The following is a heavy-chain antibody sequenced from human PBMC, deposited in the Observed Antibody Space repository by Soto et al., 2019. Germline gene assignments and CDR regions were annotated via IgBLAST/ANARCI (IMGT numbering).Heavy chain of an antibody. CDR3: AREYTAWPLAYGLDV. J-gene: IGHJ6*02. CDR2: ISYNGRNK. CDR1: GFTFSFYA. Sequence: PGGSLRLSCAASGFTFSFYAMHWVRQAPGKGLEWVAVISYNGRNKHYADSVKGRFTISRDNSQDTLYLQMDSLRPDDTAVYYCAREYTAWPLAYGLDVWGQGTTVTVSS. V-gene: IGHV3-30*04. D-gene: IGHD2-2*02.